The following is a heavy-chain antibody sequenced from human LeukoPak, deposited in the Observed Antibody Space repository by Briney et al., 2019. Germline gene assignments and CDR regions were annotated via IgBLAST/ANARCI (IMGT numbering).Heavy chain of an antibody. J-gene: IGHJ3*02. CDR1: GGSISSYY. D-gene: IGHD3-22*01. CDR2: IYTSGST. Sequence: PSETLSLTCTVSGGSISSYYWSWIRQPPGKGLEWIGRIYTSGSTNYNPSLKSRVTISVDTSKNQFSLKLSSVTAADTAVYYCARLLDTYYYDSSEGAFDIWGQGTMVTVSS. V-gene: IGHV4-4*08. CDR3: ARLLDTYYYDSSEGAFDI.